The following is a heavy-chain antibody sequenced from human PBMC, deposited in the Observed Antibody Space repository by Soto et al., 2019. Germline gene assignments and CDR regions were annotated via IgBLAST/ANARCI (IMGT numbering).Heavy chain of an antibody. J-gene: IGHJ4*02. D-gene: IGHD7-27*01. CDR3: ARAAGDRDY. V-gene: IGHV4-34*01. Sequence: SETLSLTCAVYGGSFSGYYWSWIRQPPGKGLEWIGEINHSGSTNYNPSLKSGVTISVDTSKNQFSLKLSSVTAADTAVYYCARAAGDRDYWGQGTLVTVSS. CDR2: INHSGST. CDR1: GGSFSGYY.